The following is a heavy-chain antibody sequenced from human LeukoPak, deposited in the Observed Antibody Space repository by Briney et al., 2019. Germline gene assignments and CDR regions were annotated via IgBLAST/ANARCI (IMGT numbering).Heavy chain of an antibody. J-gene: IGHJ4*02. CDR2: IYYSGST. V-gene: IGHV4-31*03. CDR1: GGSISSGGYY. Sequence: PSQTLSLTCTVSGGSISSGGYYWSWIRQHPGKGLEWIGYIYYSGSTNYNPSLKSRVTMSVDTSKNQFSLKLSFVTAADTAVYYCARHTQLQGYYFDYWGQGTLVTVSS. D-gene: IGHD3-10*01. CDR3: ARHTQLQGYYFDY.